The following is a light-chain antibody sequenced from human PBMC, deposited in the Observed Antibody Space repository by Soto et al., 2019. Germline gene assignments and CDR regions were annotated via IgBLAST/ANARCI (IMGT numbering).Light chain of an antibody. V-gene: IGKV3-15*01. J-gene: IGKJ1*01. CDR2: GAS. CDR3: QQYNNWPPWT. Sequence: EIVMTPSPATLSINPGERATLSCRASQSVSSNLAWYQQKPGQAPRLLIYGASTRATGIPARFSGSGSGTEFTLTISSLQSEDFAVYYCQQYNNWPPWTFGQGTKVDIK. CDR1: QSVSSN.